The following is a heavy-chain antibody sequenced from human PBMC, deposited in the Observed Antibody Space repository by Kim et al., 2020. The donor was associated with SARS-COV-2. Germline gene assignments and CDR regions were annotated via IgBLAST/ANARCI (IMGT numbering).Heavy chain of an antibody. CDR2: IYYSGST. CDR3: ARSSYDYVWGSYRINWFDP. D-gene: IGHD3-16*02. CDR1: GGSISSYY. Sequence: SETLSLTCTVSGGSISSYYWSWIRQPPGKGLEWIGYIYYSGSTNYNPSLKSRVTISVDTSKNQFSLKLSSVTAADTAVYYCARSSYDYVWGSYRINWFDP. V-gene: IGHV4-59*08. J-gene: IGHJ5*02.